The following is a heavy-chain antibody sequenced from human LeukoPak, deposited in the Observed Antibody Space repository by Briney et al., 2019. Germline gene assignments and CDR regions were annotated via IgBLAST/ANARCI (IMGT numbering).Heavy chain of an antibody. CDR1: GYTFTGYY. CDR3: ARVVSSGYSWINWFDP. Sequence: ASVKVSCKASGYTFTGYYMHWVRQAPGQGLEWMGWINPNSGGTNYAQKFQGRVTMTRDTSISTAYMELSRLRSDDTAVYYCARVVSSGYSWINWFDPWGQGTLVTVSS. J-gene: IGHJ5*02. D-gene: IGHD3-22*01. CDR2: INPNSGGT. V-gene: IGHV1-2*02.